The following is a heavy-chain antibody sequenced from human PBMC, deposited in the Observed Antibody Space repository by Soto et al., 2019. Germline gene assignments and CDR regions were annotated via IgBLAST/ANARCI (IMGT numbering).Heavy chain of an antibody. CDR1: GFTFSSYA. V-gene: IGHV3-23*01. CDR2: ISGSGGST. Sequence: GGSLRLSCAASGFTFSSYAMSWVRQAPGKGLEWVSAISGSGGSTYYADSVKGRFTISRDNSKNTLYLQMNSLRAEDTAVYYCAATRYCSSTSCPGYFDYWGQGTLVTVSS. D-gene: IGHD2-2*01. J-gene: IGHJ4*02. CDR3: AATRYCSSTSCPGYFDY.